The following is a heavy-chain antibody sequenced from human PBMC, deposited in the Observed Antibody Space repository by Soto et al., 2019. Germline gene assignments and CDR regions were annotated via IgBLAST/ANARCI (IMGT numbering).Heavy chain of an antibody. V-gene: IGHV5-51*01. CDR3: ARHYYDFCSRSDFGSSQYDF. D-gene: IGHD3-3*01. Sequence: GESLKISCPASGYYFTDYWIGWVRQMPGKGLEWMGIIHPRASDTKYSPSLQGHVTFSVDTSISTAFLQWNSLNASESAIYYCARHYYDFCSRSDFGSSQYDFWARVTQVSDSS. CDR1: GYYFTDYW. J-gene: IGHJ2*01. CDR2: IHPRASDT.